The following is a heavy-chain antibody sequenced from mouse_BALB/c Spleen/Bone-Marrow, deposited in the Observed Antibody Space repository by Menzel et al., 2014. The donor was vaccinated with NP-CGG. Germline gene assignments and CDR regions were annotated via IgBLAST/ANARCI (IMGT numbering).Heavy chain of an antibody. V-gene: IGHV5-6*01. Sequence: EVQLVESGGDLVKPGGSLKLSCAASGFTFSSYGMSWVRQTLDKRLEWVATISSGGSYTYYPDSVKGRFTISRDNAKNTLYLQMSSLKSEDTAMYYCARQTYYDYDGYFDYWGQGTTLTVSS. CDR1: GFTFSSYG. D-gene: IGHD2-4*01. J-gene: IGHJ2*01. CDR3: ARQTYYDYDGYFDY. CDR2: ISSGGSYT.